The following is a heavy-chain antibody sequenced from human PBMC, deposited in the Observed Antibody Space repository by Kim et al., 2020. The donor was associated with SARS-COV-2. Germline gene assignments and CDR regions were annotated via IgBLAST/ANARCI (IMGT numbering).Heavy chain of an antibody. V-gene: IGHV3-7*01. CDR1: GFTFKTYW. CDR2: IKEDGSEK. J-gene: IGHJ4*02. CDR3: ARCGIGAAAIRWGGV. D-gene: IGHD6-13*01. Sequence: GESLRLSCAASGFTFKTYWMSWVRQAPGKGLEWVANIKEDGSEKYYVDSVKGRFTISRDNAKNSLHLQMSTLRAEDTAVYYCARCGIGAAAIRWGGVWGQGTLVTVS.